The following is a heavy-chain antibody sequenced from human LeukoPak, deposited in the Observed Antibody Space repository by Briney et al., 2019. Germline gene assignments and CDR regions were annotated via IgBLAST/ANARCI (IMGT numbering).Heavy chain of an antibody. J-gene: IGHJ3*01. V-gene: IGHV1-2*02. Sequence: VSCXASGYTFTXXXXHWVXQAPXQXVEXMXWINPDSCDTTSPQKFQVSVTMTRDTSIPTAYMELTTLQSDDTAVYYCPMTLWIGXXXAFDFWGQGTLVTXSS. CDR3: PMTLWIGXXXAFDF. CDR1: GYTFTXXX. D-gene: IGHD1-1*01. CDR2: INPDSCDT.